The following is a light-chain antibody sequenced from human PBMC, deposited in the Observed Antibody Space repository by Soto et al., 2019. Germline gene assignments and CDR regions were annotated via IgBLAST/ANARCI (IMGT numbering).Light chain of an antibody. CDR1: ITDVGGYNY. CDR2: EVS. CDR3: GSYTSTDTPFV. V-gene: IGLV2-14*01. Sequence: QCALAQPSSVSGSPGQSITISCTGTITDVGGYNYVSWYQHHPGKGPKLIIYEVSNRPSGVSDRFSGSKSGNKASLIISNLEAEDESDYYCGSYTSTDTPFVFGTGTKVTVL. J-gene: IGLJ1*01.